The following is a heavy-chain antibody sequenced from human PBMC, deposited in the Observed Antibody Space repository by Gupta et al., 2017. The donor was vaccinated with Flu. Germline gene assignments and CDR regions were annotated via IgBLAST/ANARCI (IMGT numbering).Heavy chain of an antibody. Sequence: EVQQVASGGGLVQPGRSLRLSCAASGYTFADYAMHWVRQAPGKGLELVSGISWNSGSIVYADSVKGRFTISRDNAKNALYLQMNSLRAEDTALYYCAKGRFGVVIGRFDYWGQGTLVTVSS. V-gene: IGHV3-9*01. CDR3: AKGRFGVVIGRFDY. CDR1: GYTFADYA. CDR2: ISWNSGSI. J-gene: IGHJ4*02. D-gene: IGHD3-3*01.